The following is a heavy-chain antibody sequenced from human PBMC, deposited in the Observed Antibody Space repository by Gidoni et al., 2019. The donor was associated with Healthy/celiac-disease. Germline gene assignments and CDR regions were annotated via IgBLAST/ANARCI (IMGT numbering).Heavy chain of an antibody. V-gene: IGHV3-30*18. Sequence: QVQLVESGGGVVQPGRSMRLSCAASGFTFSSYGMHWVRQAPGKGLECVAVISYDGSNKYYADSVKGRFTISRDNSKNTLYLQMNSLRAEDTAVYYCAKDGAMVRGAPFDYWGQGTLVTVSS. CDR1: GFTFSSYG. CDR2: ISYDGSNK. D-gene: IGHD3-10*01. J-gene: IGHJ4*02. CDR3: AKDGAMVRGAPFDY.